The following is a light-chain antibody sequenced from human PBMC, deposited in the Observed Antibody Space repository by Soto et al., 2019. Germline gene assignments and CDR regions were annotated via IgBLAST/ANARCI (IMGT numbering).Light chain of an antibody. V-gene: IGLV2-14*01. J-gene: IGLJ1*01. CDR3: CSYTRSGTLI. CDR1: SGDIGDYNY. CDR2: DVS. Sequence: QSVLTQPASVSGFPGQWITISCVGTSGDIGDYNYVSWYQQHPGKVPKVIIYDVSNRPSGVSYRFSGTKSGNTASLTVSGLQAEDEADYYCCSYTRSGTLIFGTGTKVTVL.